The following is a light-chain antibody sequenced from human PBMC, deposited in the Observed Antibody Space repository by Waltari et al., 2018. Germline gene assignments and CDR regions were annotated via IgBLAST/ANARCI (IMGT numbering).Light chain of an antibody. J-gene: IGLJ2*01. Sequence: QSVLTQPPSVSGTPGQRVSISCSGSSSNIGSKSVNWYQQAPGTAPKLLFYSNKRRPSGLPVRFSGSKSGSAASLAISGLRSEDEADYYGATWDDSLNGLFGGGTRLTVL. V-gene: IGLV1-44*01. CDR1: SSNIGSKS. CDR2: SNK. CDR3: ATWDDSLNGL.